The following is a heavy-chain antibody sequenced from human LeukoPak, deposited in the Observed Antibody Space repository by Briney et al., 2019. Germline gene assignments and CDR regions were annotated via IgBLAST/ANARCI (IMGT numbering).Heavy chain of an antibody. D-gene: IGHD2-21*01. V-gene: IGHV1-18*01. CDR1: GYTFTNYG. CDR2: ISAYNGNT. CDR3: ARGAYCGGDCSSSDAFDI. J-gene: IGHJ3*02. Sequence: ASMTVSFTASGYTFTNYGVSWVRQAPGQGLEWMGWISAYNGNTNYAQNLQGRVTLTTDTSTTTASLELRSLRSDDTAVYYCARGAYCGGDCSSSDAFDIWGQGTMVTVSS.